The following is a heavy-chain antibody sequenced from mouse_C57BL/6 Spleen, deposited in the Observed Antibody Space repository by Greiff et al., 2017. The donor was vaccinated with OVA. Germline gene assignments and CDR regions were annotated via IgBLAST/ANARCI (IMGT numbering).Heavy chain of an antibody. D-gene: IGHD1-1*01. V-gene: IGHV1-15*01. CDR2: IDPETGGT. CDR3: TRDYYGSSGYYFDY. CDR1: GYTFTDYE. Sequence: VQVVESGAELVRPGASVTLSCKASGYTFTDYEMHWVKQTPVHGLEWIGAIDPETGGTAYNQKFKGKAILTSDKSSSTAYMELRSLTSEDSAVYYCTRDYYGSSGYYFDYWGQGTTLTVSS. J-gene: IGHJ2*01.